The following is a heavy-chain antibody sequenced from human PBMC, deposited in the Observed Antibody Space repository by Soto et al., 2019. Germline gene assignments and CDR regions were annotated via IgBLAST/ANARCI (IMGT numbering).Heavy chain of an antibody. Sequence: GGSLRLSCAASGFTFSSYSMNWVRQAPGKGLEWVSSISSSSSYIYYADSVKGRFTISRDNAKNSLYLQMNSLRAEDTAVYYCARDLGDCTNGVCYYYFDYWGQGALVTVSS. CDR3: ARDLGDCTNGVCYYYFDY. V-gene: IGHV3-21*01. CDR2: ISSSSSYI. CDR1: GFTFSSYS. D-gene: IGHD2-8*01. J-gene: IGHJ4*02.